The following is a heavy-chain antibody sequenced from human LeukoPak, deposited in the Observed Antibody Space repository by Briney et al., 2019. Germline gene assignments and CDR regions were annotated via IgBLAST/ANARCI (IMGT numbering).Heavy chain of an antibody. J-gene: IGHJ4*02. V-gene: IGHV3-11*01. CDR3: ARDYGYYDSSGYPPGY. Sequence: GGSLRLSCAASGLTFSDYYMSWIRQAPGKGLEWVSYISSSGSTIYYADSVKGRFTISRDNAKNSLYLQMNSLRAEDTAVYYCARDYGYYDSSGYPPGYWGQGTLVTVSS. D-gene: IGHD3-22*01. CDR1: GLTFSDYY. CDR2: ISSSGSTI.